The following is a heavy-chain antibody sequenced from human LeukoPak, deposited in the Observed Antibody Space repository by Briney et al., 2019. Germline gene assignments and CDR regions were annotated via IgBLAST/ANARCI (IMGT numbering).Heavy chain of an antibody. CDR2: IYYSGST. Sequence: PSETLSLTCTVSGGSISSGDYYWSWIRQPPGKGLEWIGYIYYSGSTYYNPSLKSRVTISVDTSKNQFSLKLSSVTAADTAVYYCATTSDRIINAFDYWGQGTLVTVSS. D-gene: IGHD3-10*01. CDR3: ATTSDRIINAFDY. V-gene: IGHV4-30-4*01. CDR1: GGSISSGDYY. J-gene: IGHJ4*02.